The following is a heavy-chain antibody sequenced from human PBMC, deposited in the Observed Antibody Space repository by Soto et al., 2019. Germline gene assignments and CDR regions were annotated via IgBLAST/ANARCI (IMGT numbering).Heavy chain of an antibody. J-gene: IGHJ1*01. Sequence: SETLSLTCTVSGGSISSDDYYWSWIRQAPGRGLEWVGYIHSSGSIYYNPSLKSRATMSIDTAGNQFSLKVSSVTVADTAVYYCARDLDGLHDDTSGPFPRPGWGQGTLVTVSS. CDR3: ARDLDGLHDDTSGPFPRPG. CDR2: IHSSGSI. CDR1: GGSISSDDYY. V-gene: IGHV4-30-4*01. D-gene: IGHD3-22*01.